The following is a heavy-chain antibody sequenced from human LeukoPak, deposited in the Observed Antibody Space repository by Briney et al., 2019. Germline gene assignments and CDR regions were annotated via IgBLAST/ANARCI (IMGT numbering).Heavy chain of an antibody. Sequence: SQTLSLTCAISGDSVSSNSVTWNWIRQSPSRGLEWLGRTYYRSTWYNDYAVSVRGRITVNPDTSKNQSSLHLNSVTPEDTAVYYCARRLTQYDCFDPWGQGILVTVSS. V-gene: IGHV6-1*01. CDR1: GDSVSSNSVT. CDR2: TYYRSTWYN. CDR3: ARRLTQYDCFDP. D-gene: IGHD4-23*01. J-gene: IGHJ5*02.